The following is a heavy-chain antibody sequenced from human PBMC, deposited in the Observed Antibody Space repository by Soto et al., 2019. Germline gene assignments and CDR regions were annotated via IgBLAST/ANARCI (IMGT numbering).Heavy chain of an antibody. Sequence: VFLRLSCAGSGFTFSTFYRHWVRQAPGKGLEWVSGIGTLSDTFYAASVQGRFTISRQNAKNSVYLQMNSLRAGDTAFYYCARGRSSYYDSTPPPMFDPRGQATLVTVSS. CDR1: GFTFSTFY. CDR3: ARGRSSYYDSTPPPMFDP. J-gene: IGHJ5*02. D-gene: IGHD3-10*01. CDR2: IGTLSDT. V-gene: IGHV3-13*01.